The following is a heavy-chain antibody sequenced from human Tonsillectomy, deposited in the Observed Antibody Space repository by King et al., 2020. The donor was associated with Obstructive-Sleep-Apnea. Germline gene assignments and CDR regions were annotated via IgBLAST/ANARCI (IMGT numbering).Heavy chain of an antibody. V-gene: IGHV4-39*07. J-gene: IGHJ6*02. CDR2: IYYSGST. Sequence: LQLQESGPGLVKPSETLSLTCTVSGGSISSSSYYWGWIRQPPGKGLEWIGSIYYSGSTYYNPSLKSRVTISVDTSKNQFSLKLSSVTAADTAVYYCARSRFYKMVVTAIRYYYYGMDVWGQGTTVTVSS. D-gene: IGHD2-21*02. CDR1: GGSISSSSYY. CDR3: ARSRFYKMVVTAIRYYYYGMDV.